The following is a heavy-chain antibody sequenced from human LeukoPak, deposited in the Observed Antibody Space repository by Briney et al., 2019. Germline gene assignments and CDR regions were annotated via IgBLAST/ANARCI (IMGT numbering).Heavy chain of an antibody. V-gene: IGHV4-39*07. CDR2: VYYSGIT. J-gene: IGHJ4*02. CDR1: GGSITSSPYY. D-gene: IGHD4-17*01. Sequence: SETLSLTCTVSGGSITSSPYYWGWIRQPPGKGLEWIGNVYYSGITSYSPSLKSRVTISVDMSKNRFSLRLSPVTAADTAVYYCASLVYGEFDYWGQGTLVTVSS. CDR3: ASLVYGEFDY.